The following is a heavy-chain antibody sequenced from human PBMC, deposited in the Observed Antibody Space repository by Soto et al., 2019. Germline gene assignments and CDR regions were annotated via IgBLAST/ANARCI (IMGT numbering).Heavy chain of an antibody. CDR2: IIPISGAA. J-gene: IGHJ4*02. D-gene: IGHD1-7*01. CDR1: GGTFSNYV. V-gene: IGHV1-69*06. CDR3: ARDMTRTVVPYFDF. Sequence: QVQLVQSGAEVKKPGSSVKVSCKASGGTFSNYVVNWVRQAPGQGLECMGSIIPISGAANYEQKFQVRLTITADKYTSPSYKELSSLRSEYTAVYYCARDMTRTVVPYFDFWGQGTLVTVSS.